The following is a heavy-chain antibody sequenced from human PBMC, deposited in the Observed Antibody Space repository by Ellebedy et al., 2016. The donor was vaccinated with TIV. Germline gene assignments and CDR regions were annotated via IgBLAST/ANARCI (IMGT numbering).Heavy chain of an antibody. V-gene: IGHV3-30-3*01. J-gene: IGHJ4*02. Sequence: GGSLRLXXAASGFTFSSYAMHWVRQAPGKGLEWVAVISYDGSNKYYADSVKGRFTISRDNAKNSLYLQMNSLRAEDTAVYYCARDSTTVTTDFDYWGQGTLVTVSS. D-gene: IGHD4-17*01. CDR3: ARDSTTVTTDFDY. CDR2: ISYDGSNK. CDR1: GFTFSSYA.